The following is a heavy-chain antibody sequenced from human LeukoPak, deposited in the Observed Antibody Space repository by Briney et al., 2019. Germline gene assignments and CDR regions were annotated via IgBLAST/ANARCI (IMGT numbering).Heavy chain of an antibody. CDR2: ISYDGSNK. CDR1: GFTFSSYA. V-gene: IGHV3-30-3*01. CDR3: ARDTAMAYYWYFDL. J-gene: IGHJ2*01. D-gene: IGHD5-18*01. Sequence: GGSLRLSCAASGFTFSSYAMHWVRQAPGKGLEWVAVISYDGSNKYYADSAKGRFTISRDNSKNTLYLQMNSLRAEDTAVYYCARDTAMAYYWYFDLWGRGTLVTVSS.